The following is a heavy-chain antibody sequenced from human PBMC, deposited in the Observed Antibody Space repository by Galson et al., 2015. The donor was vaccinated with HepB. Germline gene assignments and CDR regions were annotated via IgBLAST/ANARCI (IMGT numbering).Heavy chain of an antibody. CDR1: GFTFSSSA. D-gene: IGHD2-2*01. J-gene: IGHJ4*02. Sequence: SLRLSCAASGFTFSSSAMHWVRQAPGKGLEWVAVISYDGSNKYYADSVKGRFTISRDNSKNTLYLQMNSLRAEDTAVYYCARDQGAAPVEVRGLHYWGQGTLVTVSS. CDR3: ARDQGAAPVEVRGLHY. CDR2: ISYDGSNK. V-gene: IGHV3-30*14.